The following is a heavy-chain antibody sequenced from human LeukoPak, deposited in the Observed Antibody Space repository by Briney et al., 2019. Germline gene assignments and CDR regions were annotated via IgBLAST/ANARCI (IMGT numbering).Heavy chain of an antibody. CDR2: ISWNSGSI. D-gene: IGHD1-26*01. V-gene: IGHV3-9*03. CDR3: AKAASGSYLYYFDY. CDR1: GFTFDDYA. J-gene: IGHJ4*02. Sequence: TGGSLRLSCAASGFTFDDYAMHWVRQAPGKGLEWVSGISWNSGSIGYADSVKGRFTISRDNAKNSLYLQMNSLRAEDMALYYCAKAASGSYLYYFDYWGQGTLVTVSS.